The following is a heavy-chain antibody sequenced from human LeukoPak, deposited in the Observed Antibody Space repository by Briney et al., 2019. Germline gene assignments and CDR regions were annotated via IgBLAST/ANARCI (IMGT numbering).Heavy chain of an antibody. CDR3: ARSERAYYDILTGYLGPGY. J-gene: IGHJ4*02. CDR2: ISSSSSYI. D-gene: IGHD3-9*01. Sequence: GGSLRLSCAASGFTFSDYYMSWIRQAPGKGLEWVSYISSSSSYIYYADSVKGRFTISRDNAKNSLYLQMNSLRAEDTAVYYCARSERAYYDILTGYLGPGYWGQGTLVTVSS. CDR1: GFTFSDYY. V-gene: IGHV3-11*06.